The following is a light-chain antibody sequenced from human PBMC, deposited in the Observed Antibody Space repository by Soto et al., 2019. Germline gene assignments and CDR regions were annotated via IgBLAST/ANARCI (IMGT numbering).Light chain of an antibody. J-gene: IGKJ5*01. CDR3: QNYKTWPPIT. Sequence: EIMMTQSPATLSVSPGERATLSCRASQSVRNNIAWYQQKPGQAPRLLIYYASTRATGIPARFSGSGSGTDFTLTNSPLQSKFFPLYSCQNYKTWPPITFAQGPRLEI. CDR1: QSVRNN. CDR2: YAS. V-gene: IGKV3-15*01.